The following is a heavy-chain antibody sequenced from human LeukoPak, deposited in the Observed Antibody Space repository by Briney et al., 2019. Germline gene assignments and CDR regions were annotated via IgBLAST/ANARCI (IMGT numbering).Heavy chain of an antibody. CDR2: IYNSGST. V-gene: IGHV4-31*03. CDR3: ARGGDYGMDV. D-gene: IGHD3-16*01. Sequence: SETLSLTCTVSGGSISSGGYYWSWIRQHPEKGLEWIGYIYNSGSTYYNPSLKSRLAISGDTSKNQLSLKLGSVTAADTAVYYCARGGDYGMDVWGQGTSVTVSS. J-gene: IGHJ6*02. CDR1: GGSISSGGYY.